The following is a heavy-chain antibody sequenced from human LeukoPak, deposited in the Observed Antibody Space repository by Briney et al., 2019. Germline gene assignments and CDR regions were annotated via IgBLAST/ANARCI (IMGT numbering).Heavy chain of an antibody. Sequence: PSETLSLTCAVYGGSVSGYYWSWIRQPPGKGLEWIGEISHRGRTHYNPSLQGRVTMSVDTSRNQFALEVDSVTAADTAVYYCARIPLYFLEPFDYWGQGILVTVSP. D-gene: IGHD3-3*01. CDR2: ISHRGRT. V-gene: IGHV4-34*01. CDR3: ARIPLYFLEPFDY. CDR1: GGSVSGYY. J-gene: IGHJ4*02.